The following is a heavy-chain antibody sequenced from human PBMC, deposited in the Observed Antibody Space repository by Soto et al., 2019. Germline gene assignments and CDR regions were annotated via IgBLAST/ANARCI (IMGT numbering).Heavy chain of an antibody. J-gene: IGHJ4*02. CDR3: ARDKIKGAPDYLDS. CDR1: GFTFSANA. Sequence: QEQLVESGGDVVQPGRSLTLSCAASGFTFSANAMHWVRQAPGKGLEWVAVIAYDGTIKIYRDSVKGRFTISRDDSKSTLYLQMNSLRPEDTAVYYCARDKIKGAPDYLDSWGLGTLVTVSS. CDR2: IAYDGTIK. V-gene: IGHV3-30-3*01. D-gene: IGHD1-26*01.